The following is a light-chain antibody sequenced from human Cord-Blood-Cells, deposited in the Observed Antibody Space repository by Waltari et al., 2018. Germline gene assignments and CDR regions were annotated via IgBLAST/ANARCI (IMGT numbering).Light chain of an antibody. Sequence: DIVMTQSPDSLPVSLGERATIHCKSSHSVLYISNNKNYLTWYQQKPGQPPKLLIYWASTRESGIPDRFSGSGSGTDFTLTISSLQAEDVAVYYCQQYYSTPRTFGQGTKLESK. V-gene: IGKV4-1*01. CDR3: QQYYSTPRT. CDR2: WAS. CDR1: HSVLYISNNKNY. J-gene: IGKJ2*01.